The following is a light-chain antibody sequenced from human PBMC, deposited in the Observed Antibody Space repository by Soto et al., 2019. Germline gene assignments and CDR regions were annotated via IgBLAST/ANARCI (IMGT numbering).Light chain of an antibody. CDR2: DAS. Sequence: IQMTQSPSTLSASVGDRVTITCRASQSISSWLAWYQQKPGKAPKLLIYDASSLESGVPSRFRGSGSGTDFTLPISSLQPEDFSTYYCQQANSFPITFGQGTRLEIK. J-gene: IGKJ5*01. CDR1: QSISSW. V-gene: IGKV1-5*01. CDR3: QQANSFPIT.